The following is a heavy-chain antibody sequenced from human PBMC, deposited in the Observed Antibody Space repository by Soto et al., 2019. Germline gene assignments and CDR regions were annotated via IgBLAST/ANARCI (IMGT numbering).Heavy chain of an antibody. J-gene: IGHJ4*01. D-gene: IGHD6-19*01. V-gene: IGHV4-39*02. CDR2: VHYSGGT. Sequence: PSETLSLTCTVSGGSINNGDYSWGWIRQPPGKGLEWLGSVHYSGGTYYNSSLRGRLTISLDTSRNHFSPNLISVTAADTAVYYCARVHVMVVAGSTFDYWGHGTLVTVSS. CDR1: GGSINNGDYS. CDR3: ARVHVMVVAGSTFDY.